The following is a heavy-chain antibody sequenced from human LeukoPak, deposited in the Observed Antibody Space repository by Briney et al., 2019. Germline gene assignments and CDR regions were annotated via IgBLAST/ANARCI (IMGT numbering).Heavy chain of an antibody. D-gene: IGHD2-2*02. CDR1: GFTFSSYA. CDR2: ISGSGGST. J-gene: IGHJ6*02. CDR3: AKWSKGYCSSTSCYNKNHYYYYYGMDV. V-gene: IGHV3-23*01. Sequence: PGGSLRLSCAASGFTFSSYAMSWARQAPGKGLEWVSAISGSGGSTYYADSVKGRFTISRDNSKNTLYLQMNSLRAEDTAVYYCAKWSKGYCSSTSCYNKNHYYYYYGMDVWGQGTTVTVSS.